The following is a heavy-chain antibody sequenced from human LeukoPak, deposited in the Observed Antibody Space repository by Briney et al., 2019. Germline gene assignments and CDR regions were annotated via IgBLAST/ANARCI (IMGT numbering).Heavy chain of an antibody. J-gene: IGHJ4*02. CDR3: ARDLSYYFDY. Sequence: GASVKVSCKASGYTFTGYYMHWVRQAPGQGLEWMGRINPNSGGTNYAQRFQGRVTMTRDTSIGTAYMELSRLRSDDTAVYYCARDLSYYFDYWGQGTLVTVSS. CDR1: GYTFTGYY. V-gene: IGHV1-2*06. CDR2: INPNSGGT. D-gene: IGHD1-26*01.